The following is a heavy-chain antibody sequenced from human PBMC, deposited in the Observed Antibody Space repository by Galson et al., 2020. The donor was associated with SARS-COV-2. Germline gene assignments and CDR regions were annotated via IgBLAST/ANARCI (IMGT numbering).Heavy chain of an antibody. D-gene: IGHD1-26*01. J-gene: IGHJ6*02. CDR2: IGTAGDT. CDR3: ARAGEGGSYYYYYGMDV. V-gene: IGHV3-13*01. CDR1: GFTFSSYD. Sequence: GGSLRLSCAASGFTFSSYDMHWVRQAPGKGLEWLSAIGTAGDTYYPGSVKGRFTISRENAKNSLYLQMNSLRAGDTAVYYCARAGEGGSYYYYYGMDVWGQGTTVTVSS.